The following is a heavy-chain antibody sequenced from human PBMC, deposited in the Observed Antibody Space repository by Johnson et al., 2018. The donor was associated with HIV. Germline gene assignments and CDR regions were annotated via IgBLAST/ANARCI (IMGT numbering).Heavy chain of an antibody. CDR2: ISGSGNAI. J-gene: IGHJ3*02. V-gene: IGHV3-11*04. CDR3: ATTRWSDTDPFDI. Sequence: QVQLVESGGGLIQPGGSLRLSCAASRLTLSDSYMSWIRQAPGKGLEWVSYISGSGNAIYYADSVRGRFTIPRDNAKNSLYLQMNSLRAEDTAVYYCATTRWSDTDPFDIWGQGTMVTVSS. D-gene: IGHD3-3*01. CDR1: RLTLSDSY.